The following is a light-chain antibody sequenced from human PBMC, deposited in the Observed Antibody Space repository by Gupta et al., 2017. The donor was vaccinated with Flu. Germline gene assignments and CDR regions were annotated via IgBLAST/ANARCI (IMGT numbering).Light chain of an antibody. CDR3: SSYTSSSTSVV. V-gene: IGLV2-18*02. CDR1: SSDVATYNR. J-gene: IGLJ2*01. CDR2: EVS. Sequence: SSDVATYNRVSWYQQPPGTAPKLMIYEVSNRPSGVPNRFSRSKSGNTASLTISGLQAEDEADYYCSSYTSSSTSVVFGGGTKVTVL.